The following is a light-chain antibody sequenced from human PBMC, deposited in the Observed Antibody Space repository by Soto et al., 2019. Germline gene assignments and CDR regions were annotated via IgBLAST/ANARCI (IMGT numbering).Light chain of an antibody. CDR2: EVS. J-gene: IGLJ1*01. CDR3: CSHAGSYTFRV. V-gene: IGLV2-14*01. Sequence: QSVLTQPASVSGTPGQSITISCTGSNSDVGIYDFVSWYQHHPGRAPKLIVSEVSHRPSGVSNRFSGSKSGNTASLTISGLQVEDEADYYCCSHAGSYTFRVFGTGTKVTVL. CDR1: NSDVGIYDF.